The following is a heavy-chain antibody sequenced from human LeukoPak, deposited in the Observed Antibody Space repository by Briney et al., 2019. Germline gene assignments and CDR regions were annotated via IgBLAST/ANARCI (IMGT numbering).Heavy chain of an antibody. Sequence: PSETLSLTCAVSGGSNSSSNWWSWVRQPPGKGLEWIGEIYRSGSTNYNPSLKSRVTISVDKSKNQFSLKLSSVTAADTAVYYCARRGQPGYSLYYYYYYMDVWGKGTTVTISS. CDR1: GGSNSSSNW. CDR3: ARRGQPGYSLYYYYYYMDV. J-gene: IGHJ6*03. D-gene: IGHD2-15*01. CDR2: IYRSGST. V-gene: IGHV4-4*02.